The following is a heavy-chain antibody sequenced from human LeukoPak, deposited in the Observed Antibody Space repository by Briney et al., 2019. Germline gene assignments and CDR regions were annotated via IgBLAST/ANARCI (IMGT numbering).Heavy chain of an antibody. CDR2: IWYDGSNK. CDR1: GFTFSYYA. J-gene: IGHJ6*02. D-gene: IGHD1-14*01. Sequence: GGPLRLSCAASGFTFSYYAVHWVRQAPGKGLEWVAVIWYDGSNKYYADSVKGRFTISRDNSKNTVYLQMNSLRAEDTAVYYCARVWQPPSGGYYGMDVWSQGTTVTVSS. CDR3: ARVWQPPSGGYYGMDV. V-gene: IGHV3-33*01.